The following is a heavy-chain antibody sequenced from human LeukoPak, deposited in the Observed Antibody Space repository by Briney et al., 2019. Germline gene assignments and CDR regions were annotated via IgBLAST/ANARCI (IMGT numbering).Heavy chain of an antibody. CDR1: SGSISSNY. Sequence: SETLSLTCTVSSGSISSNYWSWIRQPPGKGLEGIGYIYYNGYTNYNPSLGSRVTMSVDTSKNQFSLNVSSVTAADTAVYYCARGGYSHGYSTLDNWGQGTLVTVSA. V-gene: IGHV4-59*01. CDR2: IYYNGYT. CDR3: ARGGYSHGYSTLDN. D-gene: IGHD5-18*01. J-gene: IGHJ4*02.